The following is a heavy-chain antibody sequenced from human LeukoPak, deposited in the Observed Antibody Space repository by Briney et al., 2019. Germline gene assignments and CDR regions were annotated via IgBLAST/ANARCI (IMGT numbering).Heavy chain of an antibody. D-gene: IGHD3-22*01. V-gene: IGHV1-2*02. J-gene: IGHJ4*02. CDR1: GYTFTSYG. CDR3: ARTRKKWLLLRPPPYYFDY. CDR2: INPNSGGT. Sequence: ASVNVSCKASGYTFTSYGISWVRQAPGQGLEWMGWINPNSGGTNYAQKFQGRVTMTRDTSISTAYMELSRLRSDDTAVYYCARTRKKWLLLRPPPYYFDYWGQGTLVTVSS.